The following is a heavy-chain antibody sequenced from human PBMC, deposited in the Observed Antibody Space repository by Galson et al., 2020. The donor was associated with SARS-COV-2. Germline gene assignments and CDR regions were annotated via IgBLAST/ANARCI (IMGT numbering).Heavy chain of an antibody. Sequence: TGGSLRLSCAASGFTFSSYGMHWVRQATGKGLEWVAVIWYDGSNKYYADSVKGRFTISRDNSKNTLYLQMNSLRAEDTAVYYCARTVVTGWYFYRWGRGTLVTVSS. CDR1: GFTFSSYG. CDR2: IWYDGSNK. CDR3: ARTVVTGWYFYR. D-gene: IGHD2-15*01. V-gene: IGHV3-33*01. J-gene: IGHJ2*01.